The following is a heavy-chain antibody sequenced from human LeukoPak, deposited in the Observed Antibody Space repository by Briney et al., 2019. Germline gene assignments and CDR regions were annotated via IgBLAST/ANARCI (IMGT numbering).Heavy chain of an antibody. V-gene: IGHV4-39*07. D-gene: IGHD4-17*01. CDR3: AREGITNYGETWFDP. J-gene: IGHJ5*02. CDR1: GGSISSSSYY. Sequence: KPSGTLSLTCTVSGGSISSSSYYWGWIRQPPGKGLEWIGRIYYSGSTYYNPSLKSRVTISVDTSKNQFSLKLSSVTAADTAVYYCAREGITNYGETWFDPWGQGTLVTVSS. CDR2: IYYSGST.